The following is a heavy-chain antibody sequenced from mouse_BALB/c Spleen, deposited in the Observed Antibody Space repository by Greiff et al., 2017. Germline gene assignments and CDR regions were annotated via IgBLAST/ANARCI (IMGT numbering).Heavy chain of an antibody. D-gene: IGHD2-1*01. CDR1: GFTFSSFG. Sequence: EVQGVESGGGLVQPGGSRKLSCAASGFTFSSFGMHWVRQAPEKGLEWVAYISSGSSTIYYADTVKGRFTISRDNPKNTLFLQMTSLRSEDTAMYYCASVYYGNYEATWFAYWGQGTLVTVSA. CDR2: ISSGSSTI. V-gene: IGHV5-17*02. CDR3: ASVYYGNYEATWFAY. J-gene: IGHJ3*01.